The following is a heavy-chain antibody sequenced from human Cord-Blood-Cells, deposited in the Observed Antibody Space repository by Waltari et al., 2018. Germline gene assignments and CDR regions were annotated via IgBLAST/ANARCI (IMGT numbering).Heavy chain of an antibody. CDR1: AYIFTDQY. Sequence: VWLVQPGAEVQTPGGSVKVPCKASAYIFTDQYMHSVPQAPGQGLEWMGWINPNSGGTNYAQKFQGWVTMTRDTSISTAYMELSRLRSDDTAVYYCAREGGSDNWFDPWGQGTLVTVSS. J-gene: IGHJ5*02. V-gene: IGHV1-2*04. CDR3: AREGGSDNWFDP. D-gene: IGHD2-21*01. CDR2: INPNSGGT.